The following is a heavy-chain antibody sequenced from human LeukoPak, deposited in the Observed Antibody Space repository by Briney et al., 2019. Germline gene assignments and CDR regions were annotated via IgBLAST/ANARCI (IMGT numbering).Heavy chain of an antibody. CDR2: ISSSGSTI. CDR1: GFTFSSYS. Sequence: GGSLRLSCAASGFTFSSYSMNWVRQAPGKGLEWVSYISSSGSTIYYADSVKGRFTISRDNAKNSLYLQMNSLRAGDTAVYYCARTYGDYPYYFDYWGQGTLVTVSS. CDR3: ARTYGDYPYYFDY. J-gene: IGHJ4*02. D-gene: IGHD4-17*01. V-gene: IGHV3-48*04.